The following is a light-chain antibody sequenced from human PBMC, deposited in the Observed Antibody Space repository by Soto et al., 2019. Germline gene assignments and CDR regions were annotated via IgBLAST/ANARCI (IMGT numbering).Light chain of an antibody. J-gene: IGKJ4*01. Sequence: DIQMTQSPSTRSSSLGDRVTITWRASQSISSWLAWYQQKPGKAPKLLINKASSLESGVPSRFSGSESGTDGTLTISSLQTEDAARYYCQQSYNSLLTFGGGTKVDIK. CDR3: QQSYNSLLT. CDR2: KAS. CDR1: QSISSW. V-gene: IGKV1-5*03.